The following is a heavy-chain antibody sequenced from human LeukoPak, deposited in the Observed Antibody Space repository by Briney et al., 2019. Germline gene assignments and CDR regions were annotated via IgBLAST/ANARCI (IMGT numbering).Heavy chain of an antibody. CDR3: TRNGYYSIDC. D-gene: IGHD5-24*01. CDR1: GGSISSSSYY. J-gene: IGHJ4*02. V-gene: IGHV4-39*07. Sequence: SETLSLTCTVSGGSISSSSYYWGWIRQPPGKGLEWIGSIYYSGSTYYNPSLKSRVTISVDTSKNQFSLKLSSVTAADTAVYYCTRNGYYSIDCWGQGTLVTVSS. CDR2: IYYSGST.